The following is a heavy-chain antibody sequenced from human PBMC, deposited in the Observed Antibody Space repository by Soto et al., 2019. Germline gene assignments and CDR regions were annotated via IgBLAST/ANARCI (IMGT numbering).Heavy chain of an antibody. D-gene: IGHD6-13*01. CDR1: GFTFCSYS. CDR2: ISGSGGDS. CDR3: VKGSGSSRPYYFDY. J-gene: IGHJ4*02. V-gene: IGHV3-23*01. Sequence: PGGSLRHSCAASGFTFCSYSMSWVRPAPGKGVEWGSAISGSGGDSYNADSVKGRFTISRDNTKNTLYLQMNSLRAEDTAVYYCVKGSGSSRPYYFDYWGQGTPVTVSS.